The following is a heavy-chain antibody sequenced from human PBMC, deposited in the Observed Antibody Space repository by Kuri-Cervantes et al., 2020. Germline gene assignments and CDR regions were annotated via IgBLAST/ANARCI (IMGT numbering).Heavy chain of an antibody. CDR2: IWYDGSNK. CDR3: AKETRGGLELRWYFDL. V-gene: IGHV3-33*06. CDR1: GFTFSSYG. J-gene: IGHJ2*01. D-gene: IGHD1-7*01. Sequence: GWSLRLSCAASGFTFSSYGMHWVRQAPGKGLEWVAVIWYDGSNKYYADSVKGRFTISRDNSKNTLYLQMNSLRAEDTAVYYCAKETRGGLELRWYFDLWGRGTLV.